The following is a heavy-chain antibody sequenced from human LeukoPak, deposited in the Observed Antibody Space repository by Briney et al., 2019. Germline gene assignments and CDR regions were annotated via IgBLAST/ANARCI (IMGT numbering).Heavy chain of an antibody. Sequence: PGKSLRLSYAASGFTFSSYPMHWVPQPPGKTLEGLAVISYDGNNQYYAHSVKGRFTIPIDHSKNTLYMQLNSLSAADTAVYSCASDGISSSWYTSFDPWGQGTLVTVSS. V-gene: IGHV3-30*04. D-gene: IGHD6-13*01. J-gene: IGHJ5*02. CDR1: GFTFSSYP. CDR3: ASDGISSSWYTSFDP. CDR2: ISYDGNNQ.